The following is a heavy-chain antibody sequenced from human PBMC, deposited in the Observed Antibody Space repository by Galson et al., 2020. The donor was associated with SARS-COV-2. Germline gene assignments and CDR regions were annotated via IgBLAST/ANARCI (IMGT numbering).Heavy chain of an antibody. CDR2: IWYDGSNK. V-gene: IGHV3-33*01. J-gene: IGHJ4*02. CDR3: AREGGWLQLDY. Sequence: GESLKISCAASGFTFSSYGMHWVRQAPGKGLEWVAVIWYDGSNKYYADSVKGRFTISRDNSKNTLYLQMNSLRAEDTAVYYCAREGGWLQLDYWGQGTLVTVSS. CDR1: GFTFSSYG. D-gene: IGHD5-12*01.